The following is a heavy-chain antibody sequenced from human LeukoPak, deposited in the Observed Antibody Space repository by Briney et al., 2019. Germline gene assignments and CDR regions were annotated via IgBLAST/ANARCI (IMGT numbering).Heavy chain of an antibody. CDR3: ARSEWFGELLYWFDP. CDR2: IYYSGST. D-gene: IGHD3-10*01. J-gene: IGHJ5*02. Sequence: SETLSLTCSVSGGSISSSSYYWGWIRQPPGKGLEWIGSIYYSGSTYYNPSLKSRVTISVDTSKNQFSLKLSSVTAADTAVYYCARSEWFGELLYWFDPWGQGTLVTVSS. CDR1: GGSISSSSYY. V-gene: IGHV4-39*01.